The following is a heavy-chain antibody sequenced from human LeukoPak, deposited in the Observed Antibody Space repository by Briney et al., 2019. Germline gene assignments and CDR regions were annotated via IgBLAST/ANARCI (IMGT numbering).Heavy chain of an antibody. D-gene: IGHD1-20*01. CDR1: GFTFSSYA. CDR3: ARAGNWNDVGTGKFDY. CDR2: ISGSGGST. J-gene: IGHJ4*02. V-gene: IGHV3-23*01. Sequence: PTGGSLRLSCAASGFTFSSYAMSWVRQAPGKGLEWVSAISGSGGSTYYADSVKGRFTISRDNAKNSLYLQMNSLRAEDTAVYYCARAGNWNDVGTGKFDYWGQGTLVTVSS.